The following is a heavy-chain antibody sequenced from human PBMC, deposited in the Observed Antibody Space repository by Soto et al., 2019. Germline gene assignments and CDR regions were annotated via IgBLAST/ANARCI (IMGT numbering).Heavy chain of an antibody. CDR1: GGTFSSYR. V-gene: IGHV1-69*01. CDR2: IMPIFATP. J-gene: IGHJ4*02. Sequence: QVQLEQSGAEVKKPGSSVKLSCKSSGGTFSSYRISWVRQAPGQGLEWMGGIMPIFATPKYAQKFQGRVTISADESTSTAYLEVRSLTSADTAVYYCAREGSSSRLDSWGQGTLVTVSS. CDR3: AREGSSSRLDS. D-gene: IGHD2-2*01.